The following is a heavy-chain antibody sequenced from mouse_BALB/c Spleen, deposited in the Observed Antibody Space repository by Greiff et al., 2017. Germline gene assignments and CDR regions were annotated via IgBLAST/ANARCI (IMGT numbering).Heavy chain of an antibody. D-gene: IGHD3-1*01. CDR2: INPYNGAT. V-gene: IGHV1-31*01. CDR1: GYSFTGYY. J-gene: IGHJ4*01. CDR3: ARSGRDYAMDY. Sequence: EVQLQQSGPELVKPGASVKISCKASGYSFTGYYMHWVKQSHVKSLEWIGRINPYNGATSYNQNFKDKASLTVDKSSSTAYMELHSLTSEDSAVYYCARSGRDYAMDYWGQGTSVTVSS.